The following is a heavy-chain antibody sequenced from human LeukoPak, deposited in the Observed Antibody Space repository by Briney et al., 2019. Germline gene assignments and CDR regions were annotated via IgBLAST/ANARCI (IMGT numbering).Heavy chain of an antibody. Sequence: GGSLRLSCAASGFTFSTYAMSWVRQTPGKGLEWVSHFGGSGGTIHYADSVKGRFTISRDNSKNTLYLQMNSLRAEDTAVYYCAKSDCGGDCHLLDYWGQGTLVTVSS. CDR2: FGGSGGTI. J-gene: IGHJ4*02. D-gene: IGHD2-21*02. CDR1: GFTFSTYA. CDR3: AKSDCGGDCHLLDY. V-gene: IGHV3-23*01.